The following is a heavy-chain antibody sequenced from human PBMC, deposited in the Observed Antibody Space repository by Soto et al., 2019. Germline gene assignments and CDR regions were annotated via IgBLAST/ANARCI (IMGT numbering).Heavy chain of an antibody. CDR2: ISYSGST. CDR1: SDSISSYY. V-gene: IGHV4-59*01. D-gene: IGHD6-13*01. CDR3: ARGTSWQLPFDY. J-gene: IGHJ4*02. Sequence: NPSETLSLTCTVSSDSISSYYWSWSRQPPGKGLEWIGYISYSGSTDYNPSLKSRVTISGDTSKNQFSLKVSSVTAADTAVYYCARGTSWQLPFDYWGQGTLVTVSS.